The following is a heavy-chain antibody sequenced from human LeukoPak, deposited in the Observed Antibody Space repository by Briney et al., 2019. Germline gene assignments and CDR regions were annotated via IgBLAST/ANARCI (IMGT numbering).Heavy chain of an antibody. CDR3: AKKPILDSGYD. CDR1: GFTFSSYA. J-gene: IGHJ4*02. Sequence: GGSLRLSCAASGFTFSSYAMSWVRQAPGKGLEWVSAISGSGGSTYYADSVKGRFTISRDNSKNTLYLQMNSLRVEDTAVYYCAKKPILDSGYDWGQGTLVTVSS. D-gene: IGHD5-12*01. V-gene: IGHV3-23*01. CDR2: ISGSGGST.